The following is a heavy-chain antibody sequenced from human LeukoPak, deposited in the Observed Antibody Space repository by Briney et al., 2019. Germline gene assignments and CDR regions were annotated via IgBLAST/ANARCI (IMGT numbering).Heavy chain of an antibody. D-gene: IGHD3-9*01. J-gene: IGHJ6*03. Sequence: GRSLRLSCAASGFTFSSYAMHWVRQAPGKVLEWVALISYDGSNKYHADSVKGRFTISRDNSKNTLYLQMNSLRGEDTAVFYCAKDEYYDILTGYWVVVDYMDVWGKGTTVTISS. CDR3: AKDEYYDILTGYWVVVDYMDV. CDR1: GFTFSSYA. V-gene: IGHV3-30*04. CDR2: ISYDGSNK.